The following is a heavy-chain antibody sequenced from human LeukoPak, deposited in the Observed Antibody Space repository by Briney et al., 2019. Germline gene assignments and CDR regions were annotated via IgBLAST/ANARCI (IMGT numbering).Heavy chain of an antibody. CDR2: ISWNSRTI. D-gene: IGHD2-2*01. J-gene: IGHJ4*02. CDR3: AKGYCSSTSCYVGDY. Sequence: GGSLRLSCAASGFTFDDYAMHWVRQAPGKGLEWVSGISWNSRTIGYADSVKGRFTISRDNAKNSLYLQMNSLRAEDMALYYCAKGYCSSTSCYVGDYWGQGTLVTVSS. V-gene: IGHV3-9*03. CDR1: GFTFDDYA.